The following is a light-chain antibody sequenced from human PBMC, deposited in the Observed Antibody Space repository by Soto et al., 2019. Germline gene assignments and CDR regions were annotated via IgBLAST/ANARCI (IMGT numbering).Light chain of an antibody. Sequence: QSVLTQPASVSGSPGQSITISCTGTSSDVGGYNYVSWYQQHPGKAPKLMIYDVNTRPSGVSNRFSGSKSGNTASLTISGLQAEDEADYYCSSHTSSISFGGGTKVTVL. CDR1: SSDVGGYNY. V-gene: IGLV2-14*01. CDR2: DVN. J-gene: IGLJ2*01. CDR3: SSHTSSIS.